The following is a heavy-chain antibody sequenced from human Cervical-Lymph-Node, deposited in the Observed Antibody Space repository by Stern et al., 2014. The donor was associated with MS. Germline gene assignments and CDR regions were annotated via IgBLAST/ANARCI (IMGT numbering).Heavy chain of an antibody. CDR1: GGSISSGTYY. D-gene: IGHD3-3*01. Sequence: QVQLQESGPGLVKPSQTLSLTCSVSGGSISSGTYYWSWIRQPAGEGLEWIGRIYSSGRSDYNPSLKSRLTISVDTSKNQFSLKLSSVTAADTAVYYCARGGTDYDFWSGYYWSWFDFWGQGTLVAVSS. J-gene: IGHJ5*01. CDR2: IYSSGRS. CDR3: ARGGTDYDFWSGYYWSWFDF. V-gene: IGHV4-61*02.